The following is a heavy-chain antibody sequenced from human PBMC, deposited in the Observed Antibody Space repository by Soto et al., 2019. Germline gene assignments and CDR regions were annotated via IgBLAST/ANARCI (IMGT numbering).Heavy chain of an antibody. V-gene: IGHV3-21*01. D-gene: IGHD6-6*01. CDR3: ARYSSSYFDY. CDR1: GFTFSSYS. Sequence: EVQLVESGGGLVKPGGSLRLSCAASGFTFSSYSMNWVRQAPWKGLEWVSSISSSSSYIYYADSVKGRFNISRDNAKNSLYLQMNSLRAEDTAVYYCARYSSSYFDYWGQGTLVTVSS. CDR2: ISSSSSYI. J-gene: IGHJ4*02.